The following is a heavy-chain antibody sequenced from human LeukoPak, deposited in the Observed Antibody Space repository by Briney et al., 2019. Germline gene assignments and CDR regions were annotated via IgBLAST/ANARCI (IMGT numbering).Heavy chain of an antibody. J-gene: IGHJ5*02. Sequence: AASVKVSCEASGYTFTSHGISWVRQAPGQGLEWMGWISAYSGKTKYAEKFQGRVTMATDTSTSIVYMELRSLRSDDTAVYYCAREVAGTAINWFDPWGQGTLVTVSS. CDR1: GYTFTSHG. CDR2: ISAYSGKT. V-gene: IGHV1-18*04. D-gene: IGHD6-19*01. CDR3: AREVAGTAINWFDP.